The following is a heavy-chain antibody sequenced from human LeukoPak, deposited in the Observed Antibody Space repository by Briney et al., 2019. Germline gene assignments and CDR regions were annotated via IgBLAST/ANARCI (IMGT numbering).Heavy chain of an antibody. CDR2: IYYSGST. J-gene: IGHJ4*02. CDR1: GGSISSYY. CDR3: AISTYYYDSSGTVGSTPYFDY. D-gene: IGHD3-22*01. V-gene: IGHV4-59*01. Sequence: PSETLSLTCTVTGGSISSYYWSWIRQPPGKGLEWIGYIYYSGSTNYNPSLKSRVTISVDTSKNQFSLKLSSVTAADTAVYYCAISTYYYDSSGTVGSTPYFDYWGQGTLVTVSS.